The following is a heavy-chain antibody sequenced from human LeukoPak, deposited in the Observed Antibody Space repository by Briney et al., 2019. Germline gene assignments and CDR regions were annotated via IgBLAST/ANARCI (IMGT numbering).Heavy chain of an antibody. CDR2: IYYSGST. CDR3: ARGGTAVIAPYAFDI. J-gene: IGHJ3*02. Sequence: GSLRLSCAGSGFIFSDHYMDWVRQPPGKGLEWIGYIYYSGSTNCNPSVKSRVAMSVDTSKKQFSLKLSSLTAADTAVYYCARGGTAVIAPYAFDIWGQGTMVTVSS. V-gene: IGHV4-59*11. CDR1: GFIFSDHY. D-gene: IGHD4-23*01.